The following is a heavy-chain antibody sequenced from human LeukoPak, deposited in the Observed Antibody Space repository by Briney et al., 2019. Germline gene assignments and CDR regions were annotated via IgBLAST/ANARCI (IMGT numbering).Heavy chain of an antibody. CDR3: AKDQGAVAEHDAFDM. Sequence: SETLSLTCTVSGGSISSYYWSWIRQPAGKGLEWIGRIYTSGSTNYNPSFKSRVTMSVDTSKNQFSLKLSSVTAADTAVYYCAKDQGAVAEHDAFDMWGQGTMVTVSS. CDR1: GGSISSYY. V-gene: IGHV4-4*07. D-gene: IGHD6-19*01. J-gene: IGHJ3*02. CDR2: IYTSGST.